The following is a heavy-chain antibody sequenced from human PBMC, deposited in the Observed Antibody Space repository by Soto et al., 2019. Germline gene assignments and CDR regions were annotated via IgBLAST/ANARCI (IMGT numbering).Heavy chain of an antibody. CDR1: GYTFTSYG. J-gene: IGHJ4*02. Sequence: ASVKVSCKASGYTFTSYGISWVRQAPGQGLEWMGWISAYNGNTNYTQKLQGRVTMTTDTSTSTAYMELRSLRSDETAVYYCARERVVTVPIDYWGQGTLVTVSS. D-gene: IGHD2-15*01. CDR3: ARERVVTVPIDY. CDR2: ISAYNGNT. V-gene: IGHV1-18*04.